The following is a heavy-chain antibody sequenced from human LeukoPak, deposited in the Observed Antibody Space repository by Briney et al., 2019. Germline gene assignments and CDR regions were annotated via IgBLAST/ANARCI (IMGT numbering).Heavy chain of an antibody. CDR3: ARGGTTYCSGGSCSYRYYYYGMDV. D-gene: IGHD2-15*01. CDR2: INHSGST. Sequence: SETLSLTCAVYGGSFSGYYWSWIRQPPGKGLEWIGEINHSGSTNYNLSLKSRVTISVDTSKNQFSLKLSSVTAADTAVYYCARGGTTYCSGGSCSYRYYYYGMDVWGKGTTVTVSS. V-gene: IGHV4-34*01. CDR1: GGSFSGYY. J-gene: IGHJ6*04.